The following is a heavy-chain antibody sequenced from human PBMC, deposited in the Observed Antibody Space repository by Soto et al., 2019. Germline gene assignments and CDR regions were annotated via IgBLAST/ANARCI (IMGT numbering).Heavy chain of an antibody. V-gene: IGHV4-39*01. D-gene: IGHD6-13*01. J-gene: IGHJ6*02. Sequence: SETLSLPCTVSGGSISSSSYYWGWIRQPPGKGLEWIGSIYYSGSTYYNPSLKSRVTISVDTSKNQFSLKLSSVTAADTAVYYCARRDIAAAGAYYYYGMDVWGQGTTVT. CDR2: IYYSGST. CDR1: GGSISSSSYY. CDR3: ARRDIAAAGAYYYYGMDV.